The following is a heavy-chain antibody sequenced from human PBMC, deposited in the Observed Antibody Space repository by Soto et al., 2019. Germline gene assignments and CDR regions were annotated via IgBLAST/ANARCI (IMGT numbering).Heavy chain of an antibody. V-gene: IGHV3-23*01. CDR1: GFTFSSYA. D-gene: IGHD7-27*01. J-gene: IGHJ2*01. CDR3: AKMRGNWGSRLWYFDL. Sequence: GGSLRLSCAASGFTFSSYAMSWVRQAPGKGLEWVSAISGSGGSTYYADSVKGRFTISRDNSKNTLYLQMNSLRAEDTAVYYCAKMRGNWGSRLWYFDLWGRGTLVTVSS. CDR2: ISGSGGST.